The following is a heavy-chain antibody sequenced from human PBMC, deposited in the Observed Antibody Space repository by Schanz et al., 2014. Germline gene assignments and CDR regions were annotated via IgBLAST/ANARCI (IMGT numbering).Heavy chain of an antibody. CDR2: ISSTSSYI. V-gene: IGHV3-21*02. Sequence: EVQLLESGGGLAQPGGSLRLACAASGFNFNTYAMSWVRQAPGKGLEWVSSISSTSSYIFYADSVKGRFTISRDNAKNSLYLQMNSLRAEDTAVYYCVPMSIAAHWGQGTLVTVSS. CDR3: VPMSIAAH. J-gene: IGHJ4*02. D-gene: IGHD6-6*01. CDR1: GFNFNTYA.